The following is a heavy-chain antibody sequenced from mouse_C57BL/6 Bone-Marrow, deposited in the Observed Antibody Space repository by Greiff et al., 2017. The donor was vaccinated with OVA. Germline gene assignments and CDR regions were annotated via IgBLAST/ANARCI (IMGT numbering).Heavy chain of an antibody. CDR1: GFNIKDDY. V-gene: IGHV14-4*01. CDR3: TTYRY. CDR2: IDPENGDT. Sequence: VHVKQSGAELVRPGASVKLSCTASGFNIKDDYMHWVKERPEQGLEWIGWIDPENGDTEYASKFQGKANITADTSSKTVYLHLSSLTSEDTAVYYCTTYRYWGQGTTLTVSS. J-gene: IGHJ2*01.